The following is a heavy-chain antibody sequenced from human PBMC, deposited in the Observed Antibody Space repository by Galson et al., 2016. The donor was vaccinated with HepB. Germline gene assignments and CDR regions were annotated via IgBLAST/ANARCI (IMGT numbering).Heavy chain of an antibody. J-gene: IGHJ4*02. CDR2: INGDGSDT. D-gene: IGHD3-9*01. Sequence: SLRLSCAASGFSFRSYWMYWVRQAPGKGLVWVSRINGDGSDTTYADSVKGRFTISRDNAKKTLYLQMSSLRAEDTAVYYCASLVRGNVRYFDWPYFDSWGQGTLVTVSS. CDR1: GFSFRSYW. CDR3: ASLVRGNVRYFDWPYFDS. V-gene: IGHV3-74*01.